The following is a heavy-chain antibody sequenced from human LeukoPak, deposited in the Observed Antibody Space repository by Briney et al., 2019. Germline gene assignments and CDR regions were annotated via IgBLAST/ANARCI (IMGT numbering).Heavy chain of an antibody. V-gene: IGHV3-48*01. J-gene: IGHJ4*02. CDR3: ARLRYDSSPL. CDR1: GFNLSSYS. D-gene: IGHD3-22*01. Sequence: PGGSLRLSRAASGFNLSSYSMNWVRPGPGKGGERVSYISSSSRTIYYADSVKGRFTISRDNAKNSLYLQMNSLRAEDTAVYYCARLRYDSSPLCGQGTLVTVSS. CDR2: ISSSSRTI.